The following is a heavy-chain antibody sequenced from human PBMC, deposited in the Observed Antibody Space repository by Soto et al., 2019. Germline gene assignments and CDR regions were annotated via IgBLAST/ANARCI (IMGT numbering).Heavy chain of an antibody. CDR3: ARERHCSSTSCQSTRWFDP. D-gene: IGHD2-2*01. V-gene: IGHV4-31*03. CDR2: IYYSGST. Sequence: SETLSLTCTVSGGSISSGGYYWSWIRQHPGKGLEWIGYIYYSGSTYYNPSLKSRVTISVDTSKNQFSLKLSSVTAADTAVYYCARERHCSSTSCQSTRWFDPWGQGTLVTVSS. J-gene: IGHJ5*02. CDR1: GGSISSGGYY.